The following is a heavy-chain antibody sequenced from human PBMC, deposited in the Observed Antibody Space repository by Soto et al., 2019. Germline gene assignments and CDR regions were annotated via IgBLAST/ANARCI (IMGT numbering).Heavy chain of an antibody. CDR3: AKTAVAGANWFDP. J-gene: IGHJ5*02. Sequence: PGGSLRLSCAASGFTFSSYVMHWVRQAPGKGLEWVAVISYDGSNKYYADSVKGRFTISRDNSKNTLYLQMNSLRAEDTAVYYCAKTAVAGANWFDPWGQGTLVTVSS. CDR2: ISYDGSNK. V-gene: IGHV3-30*18. D-gene: IGHD6-19*01. CDR1: GFTFSSYV.